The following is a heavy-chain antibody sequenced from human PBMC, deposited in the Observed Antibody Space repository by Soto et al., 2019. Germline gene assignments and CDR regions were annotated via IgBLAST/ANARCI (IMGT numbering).Heavy chain of an antibody. J-gene: IGHJ4*02. CDR3: TRSDPGYCSGGSCTSPLDY. V-gene: IGHV3-64*01. CDR2: ISSNGYTT. Sequence: GGSLRLSCAASGFTFSSYAMHWVRQAPGKGLEYVSGISSNGYTTYHANSVRGRFTVSRDNSKNTLYLQMGSLKPEDMAVYYCTRSDPGYCSGGSCTSPLDYWGQGTLVTVSS. CDR1: GFTFSSYA. D-gene: IGHD2-15*01.